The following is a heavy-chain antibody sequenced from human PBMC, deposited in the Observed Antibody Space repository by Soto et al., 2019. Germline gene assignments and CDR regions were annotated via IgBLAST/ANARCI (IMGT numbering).Heavy chain of an antibody. CDR2: ISGYNGNT. J-gene: IGHJ4*02. V-gene: IGHV1-18*04. D-gene: IGHD3-22*01. Sequence: ASVKVSCKASGYSFTDYGVSWVRQAPGQRLEWMGWISGYNGNTNHAQQLQDRVTMITDTSTSTAYMELRSLRSDDTAVYYCARGRYYYESSGFVDYWGQGTLVTVSS. CDR1: GYSFTDYG. CDR3: ARGRYYYESSGFVDY.